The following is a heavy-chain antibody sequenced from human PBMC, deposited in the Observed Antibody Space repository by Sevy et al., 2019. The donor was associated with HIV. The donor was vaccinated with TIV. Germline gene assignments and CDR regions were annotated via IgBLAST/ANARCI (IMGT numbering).Heavy chain of an antibody. CDR1: GFTFITYD. J-gene: IGHJ6*02. Sequence: GGSLRLSCAGSGFTFITYDMHWVRHVTGKGLEWVSGVGPAGDTFYPGAVKGRFTISRENAKNSLYLQMNNLRAGDTAVYYCTRSGGYSDYGMDVWGQGTTVTVSS. CDR3: TRSGGYSDYGMDV. D-gene: IGHD5-12*01. V-gene: IGHV3-13*01. CDR2: VGPAGDT.